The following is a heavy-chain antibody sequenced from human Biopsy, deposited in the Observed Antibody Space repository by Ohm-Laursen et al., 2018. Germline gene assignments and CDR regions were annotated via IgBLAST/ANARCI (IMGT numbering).Heavy chain of an antibody. V-gene: IGHV4-59*01. D-gene: IGHD1-20*01. J-gene: IGHJ6*02. Sequence: TLSLTCPVSGGSIYNFFWSWIRQSPGKGLEWIAYIYYSGRPNYNPSLKGRVVISVDRSRNQFFLKLTSATAADTAIYYCARVDRYNFDHYIMDAWGRGTTVTVSS. CDR1: GGSIYNFF. CDR3: ARVDRYNFDHYIMDA. CDR2: IYYSGRP.